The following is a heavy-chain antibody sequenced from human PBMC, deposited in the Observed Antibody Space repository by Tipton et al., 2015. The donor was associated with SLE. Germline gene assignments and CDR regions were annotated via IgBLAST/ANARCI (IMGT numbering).Heavy chain of an antibody. CDR2: VYYTGNT. V-gene: IGHV4-59*12. J-gene: IGHJ4*01. CDR3: ARFFYYNPRALMVEF. CDR1: GGSFSTYY. Sequence: TLSLTCTVSGGSFSTYYWSWVRQPPGQGLEWIGYVYYTGNTNYNPSLESRVTMSVDRSRNQFSLKVTSVTAADTAVYYCARFFYYNPRALMVEFWGQGTRVTVSS. D-gene: IGHD3-16*01.